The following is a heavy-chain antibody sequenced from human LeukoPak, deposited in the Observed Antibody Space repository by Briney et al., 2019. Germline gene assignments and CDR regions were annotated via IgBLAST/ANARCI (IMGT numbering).Heavy chain of an antibody. CDR1: GFTFSSYA. V-gene: IGHV3-30*04. CDR2: ISYDGSNK. D-gene: IGHD2-21*02. CDR3: ARVSRHIVVVTALFDY. Sequence: GGSLRLSCAASGFTFSSYAMHWVRQAPGKGLEWAAVISYDGSNKYYADSVKGRFTISRDNSKNTLYLQMNSLRAEDTAVYYCARVSRHIVVVTALFDYWGQGTLVTVSS. J-gene: IGHJ4*02.